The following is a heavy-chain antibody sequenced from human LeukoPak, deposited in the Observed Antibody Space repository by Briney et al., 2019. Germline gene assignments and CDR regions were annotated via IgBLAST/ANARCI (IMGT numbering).Heavy chain of an antibody. J-gene: IGHJ6*04. D-gene: IGHD4-17*01. CDR3: ARVTVTTTNGMDV. CDR2: IYYSGST. V-gene: IGHV4-59*01. CDR1: GGSISGYY. Sequence: SETLSLTCTVSGGSISGYYWSWVRQPPGKGLEWIGYIYYSGSTNYNPSLKSRLTISVDTSKNQFSLRLSSVTAADTAVYYCARVTVTTTNGMDVWGKGTTVTVSS.